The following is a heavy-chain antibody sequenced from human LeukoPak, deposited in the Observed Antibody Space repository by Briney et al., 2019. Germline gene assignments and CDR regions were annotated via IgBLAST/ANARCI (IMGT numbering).Heavy chain of an antibody. J-gene: IGHJ5*02. CDR2: FDPEDGET. CDR3: PTNRIVVVPAAMWGGWFDP. D-gene: IGHD2-2*01. Sequence: GASVKVSCKVSGYTLTELSMHWVRQAPGKGLEWMGGFDPEDGETIYAQKFQGRVTMTEDTSTDTAYMELSSLRSEDTAVYYCPTNRIVVVPAAMWGGWFDPWGQGTLVTVSS. V-gene: IGHV1-24*01. CDR1: GYTLTELS.